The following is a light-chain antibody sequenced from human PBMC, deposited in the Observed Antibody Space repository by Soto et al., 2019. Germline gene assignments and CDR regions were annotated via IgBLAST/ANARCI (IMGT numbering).Light chain of an antibody. CDR2: EAS. V-gene: IGKV1-16*01. CDR3: QQYKAHPPT. Sequence: IQMTQSPSSLSASVGDRVTITCRASEDISNFLAWFQQRPGEAPQSLMFEASYLESGVSSRFSGSGYGTDFTLTISSLQPEDIATYYYQQYKAHPPTFGGGSKVEI. J-gene: IGKJ4*01. CDR1: EDISNF.